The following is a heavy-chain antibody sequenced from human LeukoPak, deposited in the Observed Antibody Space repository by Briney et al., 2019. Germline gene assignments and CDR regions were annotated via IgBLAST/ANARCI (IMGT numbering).Heavy chain of an antibody. Sequence: PGGSLRLSCAASGFTFSSYGMHWVRPAPGKGLEWVAVISYDGSNKYYADSVKGRFTISRDNSKNTLYLQMNSLRAEDTAVYYCASDSRGWQHWGQGTLVTVSS. D-gene: IGHD6-19*01. CDR3: ASDSRGWQH. V-gene: IGHV3-30*03. CDR2: ISYDGSNK. CDR1: GFTFSSYG. J-gene: IGHJ4*02.